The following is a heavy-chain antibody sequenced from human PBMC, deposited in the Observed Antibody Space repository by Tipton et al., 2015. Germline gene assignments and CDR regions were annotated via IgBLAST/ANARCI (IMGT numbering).Heavy chain of an antibody. J-gene: IGHJ6*02. CDR2: IKQDGSER. CDR3: ARTIPVAGTYGMDV. V-gene: IGHV3-7*03. CDR1: GFTFSSYW. D-gene: IGHD6-19*01. Sequence: GSLRLSCAASGFTFSSYWMSWVRQAPGKGLEWVANIKQDGSERYYVDSVKGRFTISRDNAKNSLYLQMNSLRAEDTAVYYCARTIPVAGTYGMDVWGQGTTVTVSS.